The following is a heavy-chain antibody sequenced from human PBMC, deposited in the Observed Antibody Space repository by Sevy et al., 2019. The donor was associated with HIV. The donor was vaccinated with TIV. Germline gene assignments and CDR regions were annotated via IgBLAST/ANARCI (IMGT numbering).Heavy chain of an antibody. Sequence: GGSLRLSCEASGFTFSDYHMTWIRQAPWKGLEWVAYISSRGSTEHYADSVKGRFTISRDNVKNSLYLQMDSLRGEDTAVYYCAREADYYFDSWGQGSLVTVSS. J-gene: IGHJ4*02. D-gene: IGHD2-21*02. CDR2: ISSRGSTE. CDR3: AREADYYFDS. V-gene: IGHV3-11*01. CDR1: GFTFSDYH.